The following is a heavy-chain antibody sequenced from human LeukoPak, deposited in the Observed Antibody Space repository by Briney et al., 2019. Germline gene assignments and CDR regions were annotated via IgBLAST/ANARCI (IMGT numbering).Heavy chain of an antibody. V-gene: IGHV1-3*04. D-gene: IGHD2-21*02. Sequence: GASVTVSCTASGYTFTSYAMHWVRQAPGQRLECMGSINTGNGNTKYSQKFQGRVTITRDTSASTAYMDLSSLRSEDTAVYYCARNTETAIPLPYYFDYWGQGTLVTVSS. CDR1: GYTFTSYA. CDR3: ARNTETAIPLPYYFDY. J-gene: IGHJ4*02. CDR2: INTGNGNT.